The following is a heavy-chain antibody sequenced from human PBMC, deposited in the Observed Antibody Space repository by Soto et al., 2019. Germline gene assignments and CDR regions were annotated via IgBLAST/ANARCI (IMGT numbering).Heavy chain of an antibody. CDR3: ARSSSYYDSSGYAGWFDP. V-gene: IGHV4-34*01. CDR1: GGSFSGYY. D-gene: IGHD3-22*01. CDR2: INHSGST. Sequence: QVQLQQWGAGLLKPSETLSLTCAVYGGSFSGYYWSWIRQPPGKGLEWIGEINHSGSTNYNPSLMSRVTISVDTSKNQFSLKRRSVTAADTAVYYCARSSSYYDSSGYAGWFDPWGQGTLVTVSS. J-gene: IGHJ5*02.